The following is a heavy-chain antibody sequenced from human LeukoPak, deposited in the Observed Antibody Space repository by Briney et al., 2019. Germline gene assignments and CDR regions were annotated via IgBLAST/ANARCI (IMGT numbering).Heavy chain of an antibody. CDR2: ISAYNGNT. D-gene: IGHD3-22*01. V-gene: IGHV1-18*01. Sequence: ASVKVSCKASGYTFTSYGISWVRQAPGQGLEWMGWISAYNGNTNYAQKLQGRVTMTTDTSTSTAYMELRSLRSDDTAVYYCARGGALGHITMIAGAPLRAFDYWGQGTLVTVSS. CDR1: GYTFTSYG. CDR3: ARGGALGHITMIAGAPLRAFDY. J-gene: IGHJ4*02.